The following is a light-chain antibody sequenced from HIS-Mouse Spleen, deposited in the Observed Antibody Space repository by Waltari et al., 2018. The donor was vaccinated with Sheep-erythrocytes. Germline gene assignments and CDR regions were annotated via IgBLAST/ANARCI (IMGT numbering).Light chain of an antibody. V-gene: IGLV2-11*01. CDR2: DVS. J-gene: IGLJ1*01. Sequence: QSALTQPRSVSGSPGQSVTISCTGTSSAVGGYNYVSWYQQPPGKAPKLMIYDVSKRPSGVPDRFSGSKSGNTASLTISGLQAEDEADYYCCSYAGSFYVFGTGTKVTVL. CDR3: CSYAGSFYV. CDR1: SSAVGGYNY.